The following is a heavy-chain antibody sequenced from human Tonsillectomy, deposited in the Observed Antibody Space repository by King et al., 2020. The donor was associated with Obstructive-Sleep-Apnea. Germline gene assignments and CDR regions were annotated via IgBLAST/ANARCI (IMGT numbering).Heavy chain of an antibody. CDR1: GYTFTGYY. CDR2: INPNSGGT. D-gene: IGHD1-26*01. CDR3: ARGRGGWDLLAPFDD. Sequence: QLVQSGAEVKKPGASVKVSCKASGYTFTGYYMHWVRQAPGQGLEWMGWINPNSGGTNYAQKFQGWVTMTRDTSISTAYMELSRLTSDDTAVYYCARGRGGWDLLAPFDDWGQGTLVTVSS. V-gene: IGHV1-2*04. J-gene: IGHJ4*02.